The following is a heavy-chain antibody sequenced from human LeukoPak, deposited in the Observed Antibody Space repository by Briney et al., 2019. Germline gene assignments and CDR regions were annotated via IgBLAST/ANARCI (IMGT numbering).Heavy chain of an antibody. J-gene: IGHJ3*02. Sequence: GESLKISCKGSGYSFTNYWISWVRQMPGKGLEWMGTIDPSDSYTNYSPSFQGHVTISADKSISTAYLQWSSLKASDTAMYYCARQGCSSSWCGFDIWGQGTMVTVSS. D-gene: IGHD6-13*01. CDR3: ARQGCSSSWCGFDI. CDR2: IDPSDSYT. V-gene: IGHV5-10-1*01. CDR1: GYSFTNYW.